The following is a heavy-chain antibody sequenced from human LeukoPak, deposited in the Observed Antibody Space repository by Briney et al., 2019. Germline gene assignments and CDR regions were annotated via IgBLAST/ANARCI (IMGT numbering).Heavy chain of an antibody. J-gene: IGHJ4*02. CDR2: ISYDGSKV. CDR1: GYTFSNYG. V-gene: IGHV3-30*18. D-gene: IGHD2-15*01. CDR3: AKDDTGLPDY. Sequence: PGGALRLSCTASGYTFSNYGMHWGRQGPGKGLVWVAVISYDGSKVFYGDFVKGRFTISKDDSRDTVYLQMHSLGVEDMAVYYCAKDDTGLPDYWGQGTLVTVSS.